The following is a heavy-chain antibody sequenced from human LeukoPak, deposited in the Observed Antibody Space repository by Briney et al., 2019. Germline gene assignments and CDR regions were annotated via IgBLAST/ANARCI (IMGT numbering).Heavy chain of an antibody. Sequence: ASVKVSCKASGYTFTSYDINWVRQATGQGPEWMGWMNPNSGNTGYAQKFQGRVTMTRNTPISTAYMELSSLRSEDTAVYYCARASPLLRYFDWWRTRLPGGGENDYWGQGTLVTVSS. CDR1: GYTFTSYD. V-gene: IGHV1-8*01. D-gene: IGHD3-9*01. J-gene: IGHJ4*02. CDR3: ARASPLLRYFDWWRTRLPGGGENDY. CDR2: MNPNSGNT.